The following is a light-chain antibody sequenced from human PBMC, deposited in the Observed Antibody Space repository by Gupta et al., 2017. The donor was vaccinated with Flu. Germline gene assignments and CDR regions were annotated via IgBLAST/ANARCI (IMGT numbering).Light chain of an antibody. CDR3: QQSGSSPWT. CDR2: GAS. CDR1: QNVYSSY. Sequence: EIVLTQSPGTLSLSPGERATLSCRASQNVYSSYLAWYQQKPGQASRLLIYGASGRATGIPDRFSGSGSGTDFTLSISRLEPEDSSVYYCQQSGSSPWTFGQGTKVEIK. V-gene: IGKV3-20*01. J-gene: IGKJ1*01.